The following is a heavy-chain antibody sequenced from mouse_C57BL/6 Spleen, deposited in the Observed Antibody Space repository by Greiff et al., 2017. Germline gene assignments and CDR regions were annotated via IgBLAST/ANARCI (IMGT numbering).Heavy chain of an antibody. CDR3: ARESDGSSYDY. V-gene: IGHV1-19*01. J-gene: IGHJ2*01. CDR1: GYTFTDYY. Sequence: EVKLVESGPVLVKPGASVKMSCKASGYTFTDYYMNWVKQSHGKSLEWIGVINPYNGGTSYNQKFKGKATLTVDKSSSTAYMELNSLTSEDSAVYYCARESDGSSYDYWGQGTTLTVSS. CDR2: INPYNGGT. D-gene: IGHD1-1*01.